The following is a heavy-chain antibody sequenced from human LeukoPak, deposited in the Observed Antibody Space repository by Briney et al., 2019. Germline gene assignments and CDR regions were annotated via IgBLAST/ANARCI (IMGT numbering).Heavy chain of an antibody. V-gene: IGHV3-74*01. Sequence: GGSLRLSCAASGFIFTTSWMHWVRHAPGKGLVWVSRINSDGSAANYADSVKGRFTISRDNTKNTLSLQMYSLRGEDTAVYYCAGDQKKNYYMNVWGKGTTVTVSS. CDR2: INSDGSAA. J-gene: IGHJ6*03. CDR3: AGDQKKNYYMNV. CDR1: GFIFTTSW.